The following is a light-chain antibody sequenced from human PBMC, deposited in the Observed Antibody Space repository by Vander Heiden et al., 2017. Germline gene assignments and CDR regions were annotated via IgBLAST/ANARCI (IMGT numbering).Light chain of an antibody. CDR3: QQYDSYPWT. J-gene: IGKJ1*01. CDR2: KAS. CDR1: RSITTL. Sequence: DIQMTQSPSTLYASVGDRVTITCRASRSITTLLVWYQQKPGKAPHLLIAKASKLETGVSSKFSGSGSGTEFTLTISNLQPGDFATYYCQQYDSYPWTFGQGTKVEI. V-gene: IGKV1-5*03.